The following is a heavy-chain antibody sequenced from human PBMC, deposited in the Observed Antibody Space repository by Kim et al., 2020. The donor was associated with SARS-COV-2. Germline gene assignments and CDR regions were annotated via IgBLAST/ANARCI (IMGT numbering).Heavy chain of an antibody. CDR2: IIPIFGTA. CDR1: GGTFSSYA. V-gene: IGHV1-69*13. D-gene: IGHD1-1*01. Sequence: SVKVSCKASGGTFSSYAISWVRQAPGQGLEWMGGIIPIFGTANYAQKFQGRVTITADESTSTAYMELSSLRSEDTAVYYCARGTGTTGTPRFGDPIVYYYYGMDVWGQGTTVTVSS. J-gene: IGHJ6*02. CDR3: ARGTGTTGTPRFGDPIVYYYYGMDV.